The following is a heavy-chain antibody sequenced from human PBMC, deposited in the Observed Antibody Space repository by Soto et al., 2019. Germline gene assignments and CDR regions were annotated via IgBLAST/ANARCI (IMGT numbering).Heavy chain of an antibody. CDR3: ARAGSPFHSDSTGYWGFDY. CDR2: IYSSGTT. D-gene: IGHD3-9*01. Sequence: PGGSRRLSWAASGFTFSYHQMNWVRQAPGRGLEWVSVIYSSGTTYYGDSVKGRFTISRDNSKNTLYLQMNSLRTEDTALYYCARAGSPFHSDSTGYWGFDYWGQGTLVTVSS. CDR1: GFTFSYHQ. J-gene: IGHJ4*02. V-gene: IGHV3-53*01.